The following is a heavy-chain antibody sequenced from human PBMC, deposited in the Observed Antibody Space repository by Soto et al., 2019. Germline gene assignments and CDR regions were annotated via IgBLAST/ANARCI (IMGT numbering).Heavy chain of an antibody. CDR2: ISSGGTIT. CDR1: GFTFSSYE. J-gene: IGHJ6*02. D-gene: IGHD1-1*01. Sequence: GGSLRLSXAASGFTFSSYEMNWVRQAAGKGLEWVSYISSGGTITYNADSVKGRFTISRDNAKNSLYLQMNSLRAEDTAVYYCARVLIPQRYYYYGMDVWGQGTTVTVSS. V-gene: IGHV3-48*03. CDR3: ARVLIPQRYYYYGMDV.